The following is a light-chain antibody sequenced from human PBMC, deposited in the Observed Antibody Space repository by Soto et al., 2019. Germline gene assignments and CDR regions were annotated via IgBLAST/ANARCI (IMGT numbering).Light chain of an antibody. CDR2: DAS. CDR3: QQYNRYSWT. Sequence: DIQMTQSPSTLSASVGDRVTVTYRASQSISSWLAWYQQKPGKAPKLLIYDASSLESGVPSRFSGSGSGTELTLTISSLQPDDFATYYCQQYNRYSWTFGQGSKVEIK. CDR1: QSISSW. J-gene: IGKJ1*01. V-gene: IGKV1-5*01.